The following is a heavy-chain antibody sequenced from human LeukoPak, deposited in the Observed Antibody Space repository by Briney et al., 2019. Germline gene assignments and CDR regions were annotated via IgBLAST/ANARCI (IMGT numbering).Heavy chain of an antibody. J-gene: IGHJ6*02. CDR3: ARALEATSFYGLDV. CDR2: ITRSGSS. CDR1: GGSFKRYY. D-gene: IGHD3-16*02. V-gene: IGHV4-34*01. Sequence: PSETLSLTCAVYGGSFKRYYWSWIRQPPGKGQERIGEITRSGSSNYNPSLTSRLVISVDASKNQFSLKLSSVTAADAAVYYCARALEATSFYGLDVWGQGTTVIVSS.